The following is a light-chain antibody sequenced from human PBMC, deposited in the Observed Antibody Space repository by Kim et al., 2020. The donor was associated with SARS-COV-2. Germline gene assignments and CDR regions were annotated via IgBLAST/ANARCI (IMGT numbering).Light chain of an antibody. J-gene: IGKJ4*01. V-gene: IGKV3-15*01. CDR2: SAS. Sequence: LWPGERPPLSVSASQSFSIPLAGYQQNPGQAPRLLSYSASTSATRLPVSFSGSGSGTEFTLTISSSQSEAFAVYYSQHYYRWPLTFGGGTPVDIK. CDR1: QSFSIP. CDR3: QHYYRWPLT.